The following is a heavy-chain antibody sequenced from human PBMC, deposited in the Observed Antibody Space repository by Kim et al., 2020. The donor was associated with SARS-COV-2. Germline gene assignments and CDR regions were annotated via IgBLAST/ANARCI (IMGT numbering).Heavy chain of an antibody. V-gene: IGHV3-13*04. D-gene: IGHD3-9*01. Sequence: GGSLRLSCAASGFTFSSYDMHWVRQATGKGLEWVSAIGTAGDTCYPGSVKGRFTISRENAKNSLYLQMNSLRAGDTAVYYCARAPREYYDILTGYANMPTRVGEGDGVPGPNWYFDLWGRGTLVTVSS. J-gene: IGHJ2*01. CDR3: ARAPREYYDILTGYANMPTRVGEGDGVPGPNWYFDL. CDR1: GFTFSSYD. CDR2: IGTAGDT.